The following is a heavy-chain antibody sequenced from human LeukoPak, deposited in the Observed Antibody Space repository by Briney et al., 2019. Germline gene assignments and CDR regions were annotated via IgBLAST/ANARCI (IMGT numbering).Heavy chain of an antibody. Sequence: GGSLRLSCAASGFTFSSYGMSWVRQAPGKGLEWVSAISGSGGSTYYADSVKGRFTISRDNSKNTLYLQMNSLRAEDTAVYYCAKRGRRDGYNPLRSPYYYMDVWGEGTTVTIS. D-gene: IGHD5-24*01. CDR2: ISGSGGST. CDR1: GFTFSSYG. V-gene: IGHV3-23*01. J-gene: IGHJ6*03. CDR3: AKRGRRDGYNPLRSPYYYMDV.